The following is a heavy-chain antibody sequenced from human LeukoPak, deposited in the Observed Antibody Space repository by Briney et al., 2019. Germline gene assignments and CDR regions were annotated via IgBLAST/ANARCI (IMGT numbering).Heavy chain of an antibody. V-gene: IGHV4-30-4*08. CDR3: ARDRMAKYYYDSSGYQ. CDR2: IYYSGST. Sequence: SQTLSLTRTVSGGSISSGDYYWSWIRQPPGKGLEWIGYIYYSGSTYYNPSLKSRVTISVDTSKNQFSLKLSSVTAADTAVYYCARDRMAKYYYDSSGYQWGQGTLVTVSS. J-gene: IGHJ4*02. D-gene: IGHD3-22*01. CDR1: GGSISSGDYY.